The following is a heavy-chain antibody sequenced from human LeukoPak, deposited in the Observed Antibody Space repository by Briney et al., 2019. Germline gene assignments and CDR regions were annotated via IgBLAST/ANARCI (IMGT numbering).Heavy chain of an antibody. CDR2: ISSSGSTK. CDR1: GFTFSDYY. Sequence: AGGSLRLSCAASGFTFSDYYMSWIRQAPGKGLEWISYISSSGSTKYYADSVQGRFTISRDNAKNSLYLQMSSLRAEDTAIYYCARDGRRTYDDFDYWGQGTLVTVSS. V-gene: IGHV3-11*04. D-gene: IGHD3-3*01. CDR3: ARDGRRTYDDFDY. J-gene: IGHJ4*02.